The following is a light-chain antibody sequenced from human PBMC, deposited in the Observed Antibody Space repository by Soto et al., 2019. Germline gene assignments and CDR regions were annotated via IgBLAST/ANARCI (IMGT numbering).Light chain of an antibody. J-gene: IGKJ2*01. CDR3: QQSYSAPHT. Sequence: DIQMTQSPSSLSASVGDRVTITCRASQSISSSLNWYHQKPGKAPKLLIYAASSLQSGVPSRFSGSGSGTDFTLSISSLQPEDFATYYCQQSYSAPHTFGPGTKLEIK. CDR1: QSISSS. CDR2: AAS. V-gene: IGKV1-39*01.